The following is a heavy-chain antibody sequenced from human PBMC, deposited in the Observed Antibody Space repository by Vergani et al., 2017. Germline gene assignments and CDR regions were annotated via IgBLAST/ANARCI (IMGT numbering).Heavy chain of an antibody. CDR1: GFTFSSYG. D-gene: IGHD2-15*01. V-gene: IGHV3-30*18. Sequence: QVQLVESGGGVVQPGRSLRLSCAASGFTFSSYGMHWVRQAPGKGLEWVAVISYDGSNKYYADSVKGRFTISRDNSKNTLYLQMNSLRAEDTAVYYCAKDPRSGPDYYYYYMDVWGKGTTVTVSS. J-gene: IGHJ6*03. CDR2: ISYDGSNK. CDR3: AKDPRSGPDYYYYYMDV.